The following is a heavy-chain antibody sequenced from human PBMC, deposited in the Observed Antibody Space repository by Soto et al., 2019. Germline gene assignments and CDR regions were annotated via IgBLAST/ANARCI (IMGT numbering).Heavy chain of an antibody. CDR3: TRTHQQWLVPGWFDP. V-gene: IGHV3-49*03. D-gene: IGHD6-19*01. CDR2: IRSKAYGGTT. J-gene: IGHJ5*02. Sequence: GGSLRLSCTASGFTFGDYAMSWFRQAPGKGLEWVGFIRSKAYGGTTECAASVKGRFTISRDDSKSIAYLQMNSLKTEDTAVYYCTRTHQQWLVPGWFDPWGQGTLVTVSS. CDR1: GFTFGDYA.